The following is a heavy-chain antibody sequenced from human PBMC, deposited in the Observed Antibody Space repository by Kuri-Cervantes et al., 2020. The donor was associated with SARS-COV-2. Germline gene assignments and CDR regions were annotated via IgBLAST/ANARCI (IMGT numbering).Heavy chain of an antibody. D-gene: IGHD3-3*01. CDR2: INTNTGNP. V-gene: IGHV7-4-1*02. CDR3: ARGLSYDFWSGYYPYYYYYMDV. J-gene: IGHJ6*03. CDR1: GYTFTSYA. Sequence: ASVKVSCKASGYTFTSYAMNWVRQAPGQGLEWMGWINTNTGNPTYAQGFTGRFVFSLDTSVSTAYLQISSLKAEDTAVYYCARGLSYDFWSGYYPYYYYYMDVWGQGTTVTVSS.